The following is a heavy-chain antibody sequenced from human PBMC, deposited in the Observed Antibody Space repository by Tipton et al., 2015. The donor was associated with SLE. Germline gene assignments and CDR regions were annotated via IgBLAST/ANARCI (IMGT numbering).Heavy chain of an antibody. CDR3: ARQGIWYFDL. V-gene: IGHV4-34*01. Sequence: LRLSCAVYGGSFSAYYWSWIRQPPGKGLEWIGEINHSGSTNYNPSLKSRVTISVDTSKNQFSLKLNSVTAADTAVYYCARQGIWYFDLWGRGTLVTVSS. J-gene: IGHJ2*01. CDR1: GGSFSAYY. CDR2: INHSGST.